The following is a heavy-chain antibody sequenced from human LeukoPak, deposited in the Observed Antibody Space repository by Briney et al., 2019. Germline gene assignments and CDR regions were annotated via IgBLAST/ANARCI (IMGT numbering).Heavy chain of an antibody. D-gene: IGHD3-22*01. V-gene: IGHV3-23*01. CDR3: AKGVHYYHSSGQVHSMDV. Sequence: GSLRLSSAASVFTPSSYTISCGRHSPREGGGCGSAISGSGGSTYSAHSVRGRVTISRDSSKSTLYLPRNSLRAEDTAVYYCAKGVHYYHSSGQVHSMDVWGQGTTVTVSS. CDR1: VFTPSSYT. CDR2: ISGSGGST. J-gene: IGHJ6*02.